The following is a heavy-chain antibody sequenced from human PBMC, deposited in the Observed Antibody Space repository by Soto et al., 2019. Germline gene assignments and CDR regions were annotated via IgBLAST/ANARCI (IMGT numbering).Heavy chain of an antibody. CDR2: FDPRGHAT. V-gene: IGHV1-46*02. Sequence: ASVKVSCKASGYTFNWYNIHCVRQAPGQGLQWMGIFDPRGHATSYAQRFQGRVTMTMDTSTNTVYMELSSLRSEDTAVYYCARDNSRWSTGYWGQGTLVTVSS. CDR3: ARDNSRWSTGY. CDR1: GYTFNWYN. J-gene: IGHJ4*02. D-gene: IGHD2-8*01.